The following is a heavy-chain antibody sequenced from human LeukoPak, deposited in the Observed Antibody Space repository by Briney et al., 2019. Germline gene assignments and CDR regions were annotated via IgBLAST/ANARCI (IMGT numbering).Heavy chain of an antibody. CDR1: GFTVSSNY. V-gene: IGHV3-66*01. CDR3: ARTRRWGCSSTSCYATYFDY. CDR2: IYSGGST. Sequence: GGSLRLSCAASGFTVSSNYMSWVRQAPGKGLEWVSVIYSGGSTYYADSVKGRFTISSDNSKNTLYLQMNSLRAEDTAVYYCARTRRWGCSSTSCYATYFDYWGQGTLVTVSS. J-gene: IGHJ4*02. D-gene: IGHD2-2*01.